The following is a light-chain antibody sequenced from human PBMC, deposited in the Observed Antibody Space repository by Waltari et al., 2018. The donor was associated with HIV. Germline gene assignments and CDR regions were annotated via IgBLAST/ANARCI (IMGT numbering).Light chain of an antibody. Sequence: QSALTQPASVSGSPGQSITISCTGTSSDVGGYNLVSWYQQHPGKAPKLMIYEVSKRPSEVSTRLSGSKSANTACLTISGLQAEDEADYYCCAYAGSTTYVIFGGGTKLTVL. J-gene: IGLJ2*01. CDR3: CAYAGSTTYVI. CDR2: EVS. V-gene: IGLV2-23*02. CDR1: SSDVGGYNL.